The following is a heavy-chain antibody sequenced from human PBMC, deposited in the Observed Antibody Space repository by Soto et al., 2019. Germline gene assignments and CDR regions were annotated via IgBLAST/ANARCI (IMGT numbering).Heavy chain of an antibody. CDR1: GYTFTGYY. D-gene: IGHD3-10*01. J-gene: IGHJ4*02. CDR2: INPNSGGT. Sequence: GASMKVSCKASGYTFTGYYIHRVRQAPGQGLEWMGWINPNSGGTNYAQKFQGWVTMTRDTSISTAYMELSRLRSDDTAVFYCARAPYYYGSGSSPDTHFDYWGQGTLVTVSS. V-gene: IGHV1-2*04. CDR3: ARAPYYYGSGSSPDTHFDY.